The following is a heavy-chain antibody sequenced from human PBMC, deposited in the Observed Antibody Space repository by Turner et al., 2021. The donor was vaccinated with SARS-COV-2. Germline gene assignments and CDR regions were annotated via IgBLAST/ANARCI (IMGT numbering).Heavy chain of an antibody. CDR2: ISSSSSYI. Sequence: EAQLVESGGGLVKPGGSLRVSCAASGFTFSSYGMNWVRQAPGKGLEWVSSISSSSSYIYYADSLKGRFTISRNNAKNSVYLQMNSLRAEDTAVYYCAREKPGFDSSGYYPVAFDIWGQGTMVTVSS. D-gene: IGHD3-22*01. J-gene: IGHJ3*02. CDR1: GFTFSSYG. V-gene: IGHV3-21*06. CDR3: AREKPGFDSSGYYPVAFDI.